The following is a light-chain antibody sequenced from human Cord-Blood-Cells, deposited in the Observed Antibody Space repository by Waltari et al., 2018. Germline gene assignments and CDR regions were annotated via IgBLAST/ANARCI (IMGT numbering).Light chain of an antibody. J-gene: IGKJ2*03. CDR3: QQCYSTSHS. CDR1: QSISSY. V-gene: IGKV1-39*01. CDR2: AAS. Sequence: DIQLTQHPSSMSASVGDSVTITCRASQSISSYLNWYQQKPGKAPKLLIYAASSLQSGVPSRFSGSGSGTDFTLTISSLQPEDFATYYCQQCYSTSHSFGQGTKLEIK.